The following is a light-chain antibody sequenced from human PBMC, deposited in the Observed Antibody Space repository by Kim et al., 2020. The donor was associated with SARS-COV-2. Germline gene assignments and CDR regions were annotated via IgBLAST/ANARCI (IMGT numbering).Light chain of an antibody. V-gene: IGKV1-5*03. CDR2: KAS. CDR3: QQYDTYWT. J-gene: IGKJ1*01. Sequence: SASVGDRVTITCRASQSIKSWLAWYQQKPGKAPDLLIYKASTLQSGVPSRFSGSGSGTEFTLTISSLQPDDFATYYCQQYDTYWTFGQGTKVDIK. CDR1: QSIKSW.